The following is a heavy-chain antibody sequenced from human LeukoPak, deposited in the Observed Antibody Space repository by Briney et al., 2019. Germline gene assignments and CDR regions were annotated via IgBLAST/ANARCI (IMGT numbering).Heavy chain of an antibody. V-gene: IGHV3-11*04. J-gene: IGHJ5*02. CDR1: GFSFSDYY. CDR3: ARDHVGWFDP. Sequence: PGGSLRLSCAASGFSFSDYYMSWIRQSPGKGLEWVSYISTSGGTIYYADSVKGRFTISRDNAKNSLYLQMNSLRAEDTAVYYWARDHVGWFDPWGQGILVTVSS. D-gene: IGHD1-26*01. CDR2: ISTSGGTI.